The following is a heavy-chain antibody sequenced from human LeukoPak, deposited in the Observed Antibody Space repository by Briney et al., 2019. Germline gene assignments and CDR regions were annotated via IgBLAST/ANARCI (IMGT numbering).Heavy chain of an antibody. CDR2: INPIDGGT. V-gene: IGHV1-46*04. CDR1: GYTFTSHF. J-gene: IGHJ6*03. CDR3: ARKSPGYYYHMDV. Sequence: ALVKVSCKASGYTFTSHFMHWVRQAPGQGLEWMGIINPIDGGTAYAQRLQGRVTMTRDLSTSTVYMEVSSLRSEDTAVYYCARKSPGYYYHMDVWGTGTTVTV.